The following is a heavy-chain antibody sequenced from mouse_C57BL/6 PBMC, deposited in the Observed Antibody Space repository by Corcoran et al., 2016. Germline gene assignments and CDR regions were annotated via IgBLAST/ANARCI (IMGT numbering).Heavy chain of an antibody. CDR3: ARDDYYGSSAYAMDY. J-gene: IGHJ4*01. Sequence: DVQLQESGPGLVKPSQSLSLTCSVTGYSITSGYYWNWIRQFPGNKLEWMGYISYDGSNNYNSSLKNRISITRDTSKNQFFLKLNSVTTEDTATYYCARDDYYGSSAYAMDYWGQGTSVTVSS. V-gene: IGHV3-6*01. CDR2: ISYDGSN. CDR1: GYSITSGYY. D-gene: IGHD1-1*01.